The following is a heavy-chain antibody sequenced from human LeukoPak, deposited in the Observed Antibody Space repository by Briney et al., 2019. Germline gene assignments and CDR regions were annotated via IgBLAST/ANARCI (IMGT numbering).Heavy chain of an antibody. Sequence: ETLSLTCAVYGGSFSGYYWSWIRQPPGKGLEWVSSISSSSSYIYYADSVKGRFTISRDNAKNSLYLQMNSLRAEDTAVYYCARAPDCSSTSCFPSTYYYYYMDVWGKGTTVTVSS. J-gene: IGHJ6*03. CDR2: ISSSSSYI. V-gene: IGHV3-21*01. CDR3: ARAPDCSSTSCFPSTYYYYYMDV. D-gene: IGHD2-2*01. CDR1: GGSFSGYY.